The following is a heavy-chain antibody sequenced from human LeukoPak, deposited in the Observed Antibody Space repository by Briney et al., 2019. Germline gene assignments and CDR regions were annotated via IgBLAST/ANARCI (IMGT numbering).Heavy chain of an antibody. J-gene: IGHJ4*02. V-gene: IGHV3-7*01. CDR2: IKQDGSEK. CDR3: AAAAVPYYYDSSAW. Sequence: GGSLRLSCAASGFTFSSYWMSWVRQAPGKGLEWVANIKQDGSEKYYVDSVKGRFTISRDNAKNSLYLQMNSLRAEDTAVYYCAAAAVPYYYDSSAWWGQGTLVTVSS. D-gene: IGHD3-22*01. CDR1: GFTFSSYW.